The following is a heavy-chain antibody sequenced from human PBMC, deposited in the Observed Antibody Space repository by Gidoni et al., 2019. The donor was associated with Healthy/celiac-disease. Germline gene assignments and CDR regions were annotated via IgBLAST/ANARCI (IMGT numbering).Heavy chain of an antibody. D-gene: IGHD2-2*01. CDR1: GYTFTGYY. CDR3: ARGGSTSLKDFDY. Sequence: QVQLVQSGAAVKKPGASVKVSCKASGYTFTGYYMQWVRQAPGQGLEWMGWINPTSVGTNYAQKFQGRVTMTRDTSISTAYMELSRLRSDDTAVYYGARGGSTSLKDFDYWGQGTLVTVSS. V-gene: IGHV1-2*02. CDR2: INPTSVGT. J-gene: IGHJ4*02.